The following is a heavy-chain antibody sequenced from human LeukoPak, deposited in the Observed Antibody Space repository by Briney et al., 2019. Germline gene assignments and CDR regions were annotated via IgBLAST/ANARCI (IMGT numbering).Heavy chain of an antibody. V-gene: IGHV4-31*03. CDR1: GGSISRGGYY. Sequence: PSETLSLTCTVSGGSISRGGYYWSWIRQHPGKGLEWIGYIYYSGSTYYNPSLKSRVTISVDTSKNQFSLRLSSVTAADTAVYYCARDRGKDYGSGSYYNLRYYYYMDVWGKGTTVTVSS. J-gene: IGHJ6*03. CDR2: IYYSGST. CDR3: ARDRGKDYGSGSYYNLRYYYYMDV. D-gene: IGHD3-10*01.